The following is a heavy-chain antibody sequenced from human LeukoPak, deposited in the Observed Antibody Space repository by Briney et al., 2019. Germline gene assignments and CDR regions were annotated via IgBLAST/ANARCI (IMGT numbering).Heavy chain of an antibody. CDR2: ISGSGGST. D-gene: IGHD6-19*01. CDR1: GFTFSSYA. CDR3: VKRTPSSGWFPLDY. Sequence: PGGSLRLSCAASGFTFSSYAMSWVRQAPGKGLEWVSAISGSGGSTYYADSVKGRFTISRDNSKNTLYLQMNSLRAEDTAVYYCVKRTPSSGWFPLDYWGQGTLVTVSS. J-gene: IGHJ4*02. V-gene: IGHV3-23*01.